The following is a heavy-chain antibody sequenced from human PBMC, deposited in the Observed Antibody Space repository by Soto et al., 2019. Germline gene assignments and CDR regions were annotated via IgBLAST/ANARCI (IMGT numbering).Heavy chain of an antibody. CDR1: GFTFSSYA. CDR2: ISGSGGST. D-gene: IGHD3-10*01. V-gene: IGHV3-23*01. Sequence: AGGSLRLSCAASGFTFSSYAVSWVRQAPGKGLEWVSAISGSGGSTYYADSVKGRFTISRDNSKNTLYLQMNSLRAEDTAVYYCAKNPDDYGPFDYWGKGTLGTVSS. CDR3: AKNPDDYGPFDY. J-gene: IGHJ4*02.